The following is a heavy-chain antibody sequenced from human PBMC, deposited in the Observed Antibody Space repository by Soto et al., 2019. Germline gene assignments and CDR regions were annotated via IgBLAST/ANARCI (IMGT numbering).Heavy chain of an antibody. Sequence: GWSLRLSCAYSVFTFISYAMHWVRQAPGKGLEWVAVISYDGSNKYYADSVKGRFTISRDNSKNTLYLQMNSLRAEDTAVYYCARGSGLYGSGSYTPLDYWGQGTLVTVSS. CDR3: ARGSGLYGSGSYTPLDY. CDR2: ISYDGSNK. D-gene: IGHD3-10*01. V-gene: IGHV3-30-3*01. J-gene: IGHJ4*02. CDR1: VFTFISYA.